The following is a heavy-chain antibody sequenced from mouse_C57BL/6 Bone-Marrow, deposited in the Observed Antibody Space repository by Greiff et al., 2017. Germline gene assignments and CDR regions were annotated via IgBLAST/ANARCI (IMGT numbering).Heavy chain of an antibody. CDR3: AQTVVRRCY. J-gene: IGHJ2*01. Sequence: EVQLQQSGPELVKPGASVKISCKASGFTFTNYYMHWVKQSPGKGLEWIGDIGPANGGTNYDPKFKGKATLTVDNSSSTAYMELSSLTSEDSAIYYCAQTVVRRCYWGQGTTPTLSS. CDR2: IGPANGGT. V-gene: IGHV1-26*01. D-gene: IGHD1-3*01. CDR1: GFTFTNYY.